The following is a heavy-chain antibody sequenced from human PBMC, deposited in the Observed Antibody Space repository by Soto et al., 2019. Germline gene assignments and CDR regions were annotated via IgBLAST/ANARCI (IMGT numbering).Heavy chain of an antibody. J-gene: IGHJ6*02. V-gene: IGHV3-30-3*01. D-gene: IGHD7-27*01. Sequence: GGSLRLSCAASGFTFSSYAMHWVRQAPGKGLEWVAVISYDGSNKYYADSVKGRFTISRDNSKNTLYLQMNSLRAEDTAVYYCARSGPGGTGDPSYYYYYYGMDVWGQGTTVTVSS. CDR2: ISYDGSNK. CDR1: GFTFSSYA. CDR3: ARSGPGGTGDPSYYYYYYGMDV.